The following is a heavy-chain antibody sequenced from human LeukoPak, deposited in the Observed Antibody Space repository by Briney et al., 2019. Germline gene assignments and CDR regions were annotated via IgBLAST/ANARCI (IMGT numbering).Heavy chain of an antibody. CDR1: GYTFTSYD. D-gene: IGHD6-13*01. CDR3: ARTYSSSYYYYYMDV. J-gene: IGHJ6*03. CDR2: MNPNSGNT. Sequence: ASVKVSCKASGYTFTSYDINCVRQATGQGLEWMGWMNPNSGNTGYAQKFQGRVTMTRNTSISTAYMELSSLRSEDTAVYYCARTYSSSYYYYYMDVWGKGTTVTISS. V-gene: IGHV1-8*01.